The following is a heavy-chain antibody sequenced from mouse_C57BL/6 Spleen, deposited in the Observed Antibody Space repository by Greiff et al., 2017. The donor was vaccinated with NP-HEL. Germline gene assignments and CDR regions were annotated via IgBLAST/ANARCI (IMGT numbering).Heavy chain of an antibody. D-gene: IGHD2-4*01. Sequence: DVQLVESGGGLVKPGGSLKLSCAASGFTFSSYTMSWVRQTPEKRLEWVATISGGGGNTYYPDSVKGRFTISRDNAKNTLYLQMSSLRSEDTALYYCASPLYYDYDVGFAYWGQGTLVTVSA. J-gene: IGHJ3*01. CDR2: ISGGGGNT. V-gene: IGHV5-9*01. CDR1: GFTFSSYT. CDR3: ASPLYYDYDVGFAY.